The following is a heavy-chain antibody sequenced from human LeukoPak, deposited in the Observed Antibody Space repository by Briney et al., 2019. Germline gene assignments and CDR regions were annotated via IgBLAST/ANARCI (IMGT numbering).Heavy chain of an antibody. Sequence: GGSLRLSCAASGFTFSSYSMNWVRQSPGKGLEWVSSISSSSSYIYYADSLKGRFTISRDNAKNSLYLQMNSLRAEDTAVYYCARDGGAVAVTLIDYWGQGTLVTVSS. J-gene: IGHJ4*02. CDR2: ISSSSSYI. D-gene: IGHD6-19*01. CDR1: GFTFSSYS. CDR3: ARDGGAVAVTLIDY. V-gene: IGHV3-21*01.